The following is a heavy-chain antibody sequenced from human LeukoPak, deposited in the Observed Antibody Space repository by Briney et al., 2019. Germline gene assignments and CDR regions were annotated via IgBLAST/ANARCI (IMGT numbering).Heavy chain of an antibody. CDR3: SKARDGYNYGHY. Sequence: GRSLRLSCAESVFTFSSYGMHWVRQAPGKGLEWVALIWYDGSRKYYRDSVKDRFTISRDNSNNMLYMQMNSLRAEDTAVYYCSKARDGYNYGHYWGQGTLVTVSS. CDR1: VFTFSSYG. CDR2: IWYDGSRK. D-gene: IGHD5-24*01. J-gene: IGHJ4*02. V-gene: IGHV3-33*06.